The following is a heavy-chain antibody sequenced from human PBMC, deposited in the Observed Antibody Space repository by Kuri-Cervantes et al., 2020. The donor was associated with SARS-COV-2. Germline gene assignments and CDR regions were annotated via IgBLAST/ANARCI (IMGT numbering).Heavy chain of an antibody. J-gene: IGHJ3*02. CDR1: GYTFTGYC. D-gene: IGHD3-22*01. Sequence: SVKVSCKASGYTFTGYCMHWVRQAPGQGLEWMGWINPNSDGRNYAQKVQGWVTMTRNTSISTVYMELRRLSYDDTAVYYCARSTLFRRLVVISQGGAFDIWGQGTMVTVSS. CDR2: INPNSDGR. V-gene: IGHV1-2*04. CDR3: ARSTLFRRLVVISQGGAFDI.